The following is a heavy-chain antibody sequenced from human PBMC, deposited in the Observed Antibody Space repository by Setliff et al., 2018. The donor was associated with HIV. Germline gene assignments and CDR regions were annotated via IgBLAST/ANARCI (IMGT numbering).Heavy chain of an antibody. CDR3: ARESTCSSTSCPKVLDY. V-gene: IGHV1-69*05. CDR2: TIPMFGTP. J-gene: IGHJ4*02. Sequence: ASVKVSCKASGYTLTTYGISWVRQAPGQGLEWMGGTIPMFGTPICAQKFQGRLTITTDESSNTGYMELSSLTSEDTAIYYCARESTCSSTSCPKVLDYWGQGTLVTVSS. D-gene: IGHD2-2*01. CDR1: GYTLTTYG.